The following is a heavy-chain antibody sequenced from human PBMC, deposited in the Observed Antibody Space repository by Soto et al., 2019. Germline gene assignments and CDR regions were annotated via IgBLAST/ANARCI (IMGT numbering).Heavy chain of an antibody. CDR1: GFSFNLHE. J-gene: IGHJ5*01. Sequence: GGSLKLACAASGFSFNLHEMNWVRQDTGKRLEWISYIGTSGSSKYYADSVQGRFTISRDNTKNSLYLEMNSLRGDATGIYYCASAGGQRHFDPPYFASWGQGA. CDR2: IGTSGSSK. V-gene: IGHV3-48*03. CDR3: ASAGGQRHFDPPYFAS. D-gene: IGHD3-9*01.